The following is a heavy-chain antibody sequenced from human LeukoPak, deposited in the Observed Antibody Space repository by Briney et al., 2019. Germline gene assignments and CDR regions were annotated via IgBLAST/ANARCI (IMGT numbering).Heavy chain of an antibody. CDR2: IYYSGST. V-gene: IGHV4-39*07. Sequence: SETLSLTCTVSGGSISSSSYYWGWIRQPPGKGLEWIGSIYYSGSTYYNPSLKSRVTISVDTSKNQFSLKLSSVTAADTAVYYCAREYTGAGAPTDYGHDAFDIWGQGTMVTVSS. CDR1: GGSISSSSYY. J-gene: IGHJ3*02. CDR3: AREYTGAGAPTDYGHDAFDI. D-gene: IGHD4-17*01.